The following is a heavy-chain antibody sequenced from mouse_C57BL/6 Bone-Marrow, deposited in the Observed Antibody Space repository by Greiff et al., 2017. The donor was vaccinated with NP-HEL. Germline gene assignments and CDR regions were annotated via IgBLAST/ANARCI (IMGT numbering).Heavy chain of an antibody. D-gene: IGHD1-1*01. CDR3: ARRSNFDYAMDY. Sequence: VKLQQSGAELVKPGASVKMSCKASGYTFTTYPIEWMKQSHGQCLEWIGNFHPYNDDTKYNEKFKGKATLTVEKSSSTVYLDLSRLTSDDSAVYYCARRSNFDYAMDYWGQGTSVTVSS. V-gene: IGHV1-47*01. CDR2: FHPYNDDT. J-gene: IGHJ4*01. CDR1: GYTFTTYP.